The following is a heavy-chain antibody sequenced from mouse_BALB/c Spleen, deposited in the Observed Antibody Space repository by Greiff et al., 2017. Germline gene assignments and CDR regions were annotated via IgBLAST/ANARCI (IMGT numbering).Heavy chain of an antibody. D-gene: IGHD1-1*01. CDR2: IYPSDSYT. CDR3: TRGGVYYGSSRYAMDD. J-gene: IGHJ4*01. V-gene: IGHV1-69*02. Sequence: VKLQQPGAELVRPGASVKLSCKASGYTFTSYWINWVKQRPGQGLEWIGNIYPSDSYTNYNQKFKDKATLTVDKSSSTAYMQLSSPTSEDSAVYYCTRGGVYYGSSRYAMDDWGQGTSVTVSS. CDR1: GYTFTSYW.